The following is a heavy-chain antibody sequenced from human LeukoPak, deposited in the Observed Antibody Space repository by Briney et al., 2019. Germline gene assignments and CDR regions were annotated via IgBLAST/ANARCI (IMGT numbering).Heavy chain of an antibody. CDR2: IYYSGST. D-gene: IGHD1-26*01. CDR1: GGSISSYY. CDR3: ARGRSYTGGFDY. V-gene: IGHV4-59*01. Sequence: SETLSLTCTVSGGSISSYYWIWIRQPPGKGLGWIGFIYYSGSTNYNPSLKSRVTISLDTSKNQFSLKLNSVTAADTAVYYCARGRSYTGGFDYWGQGTLVTVSS. J-gene: IGHJ4*02.